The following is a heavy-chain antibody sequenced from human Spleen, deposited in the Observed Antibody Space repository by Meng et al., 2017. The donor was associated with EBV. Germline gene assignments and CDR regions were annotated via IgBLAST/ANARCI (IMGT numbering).Heavy chain of an antibody. CDR1: GGSFSGYY. J-gene: IGHJ4*02. V-gene: IGHV4-34*01. CDR2: INHSGST. Sequence: QLQQWGAGLLKPSETLSLTCAVYGGSFSGYYWSWIRQPPGKGLEWIGEINHSGSTNYNPSLKSRVTISVDTSKNQFSLKLSSVTAADTAVYYCARGARPDYWGQGTLVTVSS. D-gene: IGHD6-6*01. CDR3: ARGARPDY.